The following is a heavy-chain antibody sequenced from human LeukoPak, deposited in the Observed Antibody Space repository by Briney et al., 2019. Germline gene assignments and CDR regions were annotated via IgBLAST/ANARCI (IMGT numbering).Heavy chain of an antibody. CDR1: GGSISSYY. J-gene: IGHJ4*02. Sequence: SETLSLTCTVSGGSISSYYWSWIRQPPGKGLEWIGYIYATGSTNYNPSLKSRVTISVDTSKNQFSLKLSSVTAADTAVYYCARHNEGIYFDYWGQGTLVTVSS. CDR2: IYATGST. V-gene: IGHV4-4*09. D-gene: IGHD2-8*01. CDR3: ARHNEGIYFDY.